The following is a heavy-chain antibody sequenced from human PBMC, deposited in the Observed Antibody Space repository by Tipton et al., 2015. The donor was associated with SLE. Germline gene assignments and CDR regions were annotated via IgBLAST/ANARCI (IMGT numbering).Heavy chain of an antibody. Sequence: TLSLTCTVSGGSISSSSYYWSWIRQPPGKGLEWIGYIYYSGSTNYNPSLKSRVTISVDTSKNQFSLKLSSVTAADTAVYYCARGILQGFDYWGQGTLVTVSS. CDR1: GGSISSSSYY. CDR3: ARGILQGFDY. V-gene: IGHV4-61*01. J-gene: IGHJ4*02. CDR2: IYYSGST.